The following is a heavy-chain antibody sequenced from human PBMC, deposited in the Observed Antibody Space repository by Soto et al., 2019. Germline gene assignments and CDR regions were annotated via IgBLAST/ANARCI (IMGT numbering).Heavy chain of an antibody. CDR3: ARGPRGYVYYHGMDV. CDR1: GASTSPYY. D-gene: IGHD3-10*01. J-gene: IGHJ6*02. CDR2: IDTSGTT. V-gene: IGHV4-4*07. Sequence: PSETLSLTCTVSGASTSPYYWTWIRQPPGKGLEWIGRIDTSGTTNYNPSLKSRVTMSVDASKNHFSLNLSSVTAADTAVYYCARGPRGYVYYHGMDVWGQGTTVTVSS.